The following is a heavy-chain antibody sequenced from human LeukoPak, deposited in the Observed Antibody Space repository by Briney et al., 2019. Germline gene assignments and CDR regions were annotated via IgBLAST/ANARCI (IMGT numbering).Heavy chain of an antibody. CDR1: GYTFTGYY. V-gene: IGHV1-18*04. CDR2: ISAFNGNR. CDR3: VRDGFCSSASCYDKGGFDF. Sequence: ASVKVSCKASGYTFTGYYMHWVRQAPGQGLEWMGWISAFNGNRNYAQKFQGRVTLTTDTSTSAAYMELRSLRSDDTAVYYCVRDGFCSSASCYDKGGFDFWGQGTLVTVSS. D-gene: IGHD2-2*01. J-gene: IGHJ4*02.